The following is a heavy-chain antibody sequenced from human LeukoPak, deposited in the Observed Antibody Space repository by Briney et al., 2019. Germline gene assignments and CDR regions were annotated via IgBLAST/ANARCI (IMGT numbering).Heavy chain of an antibody. CDR1: GGSISSSSYY. J-gene: IGHJ6*02. CDR2: IYYSGST. D-gene: IGHD3-3*01. V-gene: IGHV4-39*01. CDR3: ARPHYDFWSGYYPLYGMGV. Sequence: SETLSLTCTVSGGSISSSSYYWGWIRQPPGKGLEWIGSIYYSGSTYYNPSLKSRVTISVDTSKNQFSLKLSSVTAADTAVYYCARPHYDFWSGYYPLYGMGVWGQGTTVTVSS.